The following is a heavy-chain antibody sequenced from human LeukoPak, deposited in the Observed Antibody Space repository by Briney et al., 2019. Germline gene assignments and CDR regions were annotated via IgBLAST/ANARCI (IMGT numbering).Heavy chain of an antibody. V-gene: IGHV1-2*06. D-gene: IGHD4-17*01. CDR2: INPNSGDT. J-gene: IGHJ4*02. Sequence: GASVKVSCKAPGYTFTGYYMHWVRQAPGQGLEWMGRINPNSGDTNFAQKFQGRVTMTRDTSLSTAYMELSRLRSDDTAVYYCANLMTTVTAGPFDYWGQGTLVTVSS. CDR3: ANLMTTVTAGPFDY. CDR1: GYTFTGYY.